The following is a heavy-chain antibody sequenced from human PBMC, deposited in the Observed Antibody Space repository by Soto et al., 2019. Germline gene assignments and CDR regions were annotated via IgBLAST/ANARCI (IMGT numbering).Heavy chain of an antibody. V-gene: IGHV4-4*02. D-gene: IGHD2-21*02. CDR2: IYQRGSP. Sequence: SETLSLTCAISGGSITTDNWWSWVRQPPGRGLEWIGEIYQRGSPNYNSPLRSRVTISLDKSKNSFSLQLTSVTAADTAVYFCARTQGYGDSPFDYWGQGTLVTVSS. CDR1: GGSITTDNW. J-gene: IGHJ4*02. CDR3: ARTQGYGDSPFDY.